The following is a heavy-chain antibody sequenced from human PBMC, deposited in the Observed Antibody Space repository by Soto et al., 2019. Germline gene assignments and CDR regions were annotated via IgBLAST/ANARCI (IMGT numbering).Heavy chain of an antibody. V-gene: IGHV1-46*01. CDR2: INSSGGST. J-gene: IGHJ4*02. Sequence: WGRQAPGQGLEWMGIINSSGGSTSYAQKFQGRVTVTRDTSTNTVYMELSSLRSEDTALYYCARDGSYGDYDYWGQGTLVTVS. D-gene: IGHD4-17*01. CDR3: ARDGSYGDYDY.